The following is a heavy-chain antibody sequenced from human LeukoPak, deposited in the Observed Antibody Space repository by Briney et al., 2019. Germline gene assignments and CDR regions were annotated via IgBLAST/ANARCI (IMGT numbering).Heavy chain of an antibody. Sequence: GESLKISCQGSGYTFSNYWIGWVRQIPGKGLEWMGIIYPSDSDSRSSPSFRGQVTNSADKSISTAYLQWSSLKASDTAMYYCARRFSAAAGFDIWGQGTMVTVSS. J-gene: IGHJ3*02. V-gene: IGHV5-51*01. CDR1: GYTFSNYW. D-gene: IGHD6-13*01. CDR3: ARRFSAAAGFDI. CDR2: IYPSDSDS.